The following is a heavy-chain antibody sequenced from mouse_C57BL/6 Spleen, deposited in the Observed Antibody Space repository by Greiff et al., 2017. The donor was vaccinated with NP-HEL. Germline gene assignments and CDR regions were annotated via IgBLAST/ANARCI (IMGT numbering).Heavy chain of an antibody. CDR3: ARSAGYGSSYFDY. CDR1: GYAFSSSW. Sequence: QVQLQQSGPELVKPGASVKISCKASGYAFSSSWMNWVKQRPGKGLEWIGRIYPGDGDTNYNGKFKGKATLTADKSSSPAYMQRSSLTSEDSAVYFCARSAGYGSSYFDYWGQGTTLTVSS. V-gene: IGHV1-82*01. D-gene: IGHD1-1*01. J-gene: IGHJ2*01. CDR2: IYPGDGDT.